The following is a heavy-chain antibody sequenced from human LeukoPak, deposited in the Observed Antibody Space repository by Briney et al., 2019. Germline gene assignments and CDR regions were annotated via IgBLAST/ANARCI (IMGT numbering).Heavy chain of an antibody. D-gene: IGHD4-17*01. CDR3: TYGDYGDEVATEYFQH. Sequence: ASVKVSCKASGGAFSSYAISWVRQAPGQGLEWMGRNIPILGIANYAQKFQGRVTITADKSTSTAYMELSSLRSEDTAVYYCTYGDYGDEVATEYFQHWGQGTLVTVSS. J-gene: IGHJ1*01. CDR1: GGAFSSYA. V-gene: IGHV1-69*04. CDR2: NIPILGIA.